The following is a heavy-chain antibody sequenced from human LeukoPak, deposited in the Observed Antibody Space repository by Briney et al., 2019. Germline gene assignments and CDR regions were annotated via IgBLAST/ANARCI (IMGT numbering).Heavy chain of an antibody. Sequence: GSLRLSCAASGFTFSSYAMSWVRQAPGKGLEWVSAISGSGGSTYYADSVKGRFTISRDNSKNTLYLQMNSLRAEDTAVYYCAKGGYYGSSGYLDYWGQGTLVTVSS. J-gene: IGHJ4*02. CDR2: ISGSGGST. D-gene: IGHD3-22*01. CDR1: GFTFSSYA. V-gene: IGHV3-23*01. CDR3: AKGGYYGSSGYLDY.